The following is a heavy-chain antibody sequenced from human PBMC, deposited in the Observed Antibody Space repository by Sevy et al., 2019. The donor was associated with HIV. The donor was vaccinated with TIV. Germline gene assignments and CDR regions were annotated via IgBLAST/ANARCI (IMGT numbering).Heavy chain of an antibody. J-gene: IGHJ4*02. CDR1: GFVLHEYS. CDR2: LSFGCGKI. D-gene: IGHD2-8*01. Sequence: GGSLRLSCAASGFVLHEYSMSWIRQAPGKGLEWVATLSFGCGKINYADSVKGRFTISRDNSKNSFYLQMDNLRVEDTALYYCAREGCSRPHDYWGQGSRVTVSS. CDR3: AREGCSRPHDY. V-gene: IGHV3-23*01.